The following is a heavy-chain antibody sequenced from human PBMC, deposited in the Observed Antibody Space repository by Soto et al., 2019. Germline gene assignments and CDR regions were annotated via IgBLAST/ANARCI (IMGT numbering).Heavy chain of an antibody. V-gene: IGHV3-23*01. Sequence: GGSLRLSCAASGFTFSSYAMSWVRQAPGKGLEWVSAISGSGGSTYYADSVKGRFTISRDNSKNTLYLQMNSLRAEDTAVYYCAKDLLRAQGGPYYYYGMDVWGQGTTVTVSS. CDR1: GFTFSSYA. J-gene: IGHJ6*02. CDR3: AKDLLRAQGGPYYYYGMDV. CDR2: ISGSGGST. D-gene: IGHD3-16*01.